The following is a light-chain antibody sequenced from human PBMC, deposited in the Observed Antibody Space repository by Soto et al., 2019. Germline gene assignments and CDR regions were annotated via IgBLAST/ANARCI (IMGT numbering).Light chain of an antibody. V-gene: IGKV3-15*01. J-gene: IGKJ1*01. CDR3: QQYDNWPWT. Sequence: EIVRTQSPATLSVSPGGRATLSCRASQSISDTLAWYQQKPGQAPRLLIHGAPTRAPGFPARFRGSGSGTDFTLTITRLRSEDFAVYYCQQYDNWPWTFGQGTKGEIK. CDR1: QSISDT. CDR2: GAP.